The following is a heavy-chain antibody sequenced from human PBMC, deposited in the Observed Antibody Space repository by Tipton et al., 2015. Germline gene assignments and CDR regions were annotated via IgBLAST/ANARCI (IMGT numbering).Heavy chain of an antibody. J-gene: IGHJ6*02. D-gene: IGHD3-3*01. Sequence: GLVKPSETLSLTCAVYGGSFSGHYWSWIRQPPGKGLEWIGEINHSGSTNYNPSLKSRVTISVDTSKNQFSLKLSSVTAADTAVYYCARFRFYDFWSGDALYGMDVWGQGTTVTVSS. CDR2: INHSGST. V-gene: IGHV4-34*01. CDR1: GGSFSGHY. CDR3: ARFRFYDFWSGDALYGMDV.